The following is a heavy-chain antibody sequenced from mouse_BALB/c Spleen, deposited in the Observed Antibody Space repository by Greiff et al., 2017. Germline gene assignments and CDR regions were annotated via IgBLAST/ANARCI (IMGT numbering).Heavy chain of an antibody. V-gene: IGHV1S56*01. Sequence: QVQLKESGPELVKPGASVRISCKASGYTFTSYYIHWVKQRPGQGLEWIGWIYPGNVNTKYNEKFKGKATLTADKSSSTAYMQLSSLTSEDSAVYFCAREGLGREGNFDYWGQGTTLTVSS. CDR1: GYTFTSYY. D-gene: IGHD4-1*01. CDR3: AREGLGREGNFDY. J-gene: IGHJ2*01. CDR2: IYPGNVNT.